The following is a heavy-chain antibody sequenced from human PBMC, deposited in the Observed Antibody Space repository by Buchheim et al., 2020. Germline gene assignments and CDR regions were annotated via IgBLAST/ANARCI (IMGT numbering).Heavy chain of an antibody. CDR2: INPSGGST. CDR3: AVSLVPAAMLDYYYGMDV. Sequence: QVQLVQSGAEVKKPGASVKVSCKASGYTFTSYYMHWVRQAPGQGLEWMGIINPSGGSTSYAQKFQGRVTMTRDTSTSTVYMELSSLRSEDTAVYYCAVSLVPAAMLDYYYGMDVWGQGTT. CDR1: GYTFTSYY. J-gene: IGHJ6*02. D-gene: IGHD2-2*01. V-gene: IGHV1-46*03.